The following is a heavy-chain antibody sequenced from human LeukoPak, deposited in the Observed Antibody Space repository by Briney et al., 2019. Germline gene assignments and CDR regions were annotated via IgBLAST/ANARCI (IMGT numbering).Heavy chain of an antibody. CDR2: ISSSSSYI. CDR3: ARDDYSMGYYYYGMDV. J-gene: IGHJ6*02. Sequence: PGGSLRLSCAASGFTFSSFAMNWVRQAPGKGLEWVSSISSSSSYIYYADSVKGRFTISRDNAKNSLYLQMNSLRAEDTAVYYCARDDYSMGYYYYGMDVWGQGTTVTVSS. V-gene: IGHV3-21*01. CDR1: GFTFSSFA. D-gene: IGHD2-21*01.